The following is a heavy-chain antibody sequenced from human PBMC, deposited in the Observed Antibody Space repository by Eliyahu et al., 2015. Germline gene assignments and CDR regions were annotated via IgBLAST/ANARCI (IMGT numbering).Heavy chain of an antibody. CDR1: GGSIRSSSYY. V-gene: IGHV4-39*01. D-gene: IGHD3-3*01. Sequence: QLQLQESGPGLVKPSETLSLTCTVSGGSIRSSSYYWGWIRQPPGKGLEWLGSISYSGSTYYNPSLKSRVTISVDTSNNQFSLRQSSVTAADTAVYYCAQLYSNVDFSGVVGVAFDIWGQGTMVTVSS. CDR3: AQLYSNVDFSGVVGVAFDI. J-gene: IGHJ3*02. CDR2: ISYSGST.